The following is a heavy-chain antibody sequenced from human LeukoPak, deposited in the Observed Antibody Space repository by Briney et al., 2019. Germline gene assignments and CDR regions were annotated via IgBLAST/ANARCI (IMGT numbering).Heavy chain of an antibody. D-gene: IGHD3-9*01. CDR1: GGSISSYY. V-gene: IGHV4-59*08. J-gene: IGHJ4*02. CDR3: ARLTKGRYFDYIFDY. CDR2: IYYSGST. Sequence: SETLSLTCTVSGGSISSYYWSWIRQPPGKGLEYIGYIYYSGSTKYNPSLKSRVTISVDTSKNQFSLNLRSVTAADTAVYYCARLTKGRYFDYIFDYWGQGTLLTVSS.